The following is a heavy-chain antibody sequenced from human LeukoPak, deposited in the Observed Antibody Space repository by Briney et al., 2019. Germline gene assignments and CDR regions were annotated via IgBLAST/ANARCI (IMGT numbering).Heavy chain of an antibody. CDR3: VPKGTEGY. Sequence: GGSLRLSCSASGFTLSSYAMHWVRQAPGKGLEYVSAISPDGGNTYYADSVKGRFSISRDNSKNTLYLQMSSLRPEDTAVYYCVPKGTEGYWGQGTLVTVSS. CDR2: ISPDGGNT. CDR1: GFTLSSYA. V-gene: IGHV3-64D*06. J-gene: IGHJ4*02.